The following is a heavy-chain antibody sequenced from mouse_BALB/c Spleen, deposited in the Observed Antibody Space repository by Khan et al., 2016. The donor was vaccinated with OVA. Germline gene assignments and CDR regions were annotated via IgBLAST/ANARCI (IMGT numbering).Heavy chain of an antibody. CDR2: ISYSGNT. CDR3: ARVYGGDFDY. J-gene: IGHJ2*01. V-gene: IGHV3-2*02. D-gene: IGHD1-1*01. CDR1: GYSIASDYA. Sequence: EVQLQESGPGLVRPSQSLSLTCTVTGYSIASDYAWNWIRQFPGNKLEWMGFISYSGNTNYNPSLKSRISITRDTSKNQFCLQLNSVTTEDTARYYCARVYGGDFDYWGQGTPLTVSS.